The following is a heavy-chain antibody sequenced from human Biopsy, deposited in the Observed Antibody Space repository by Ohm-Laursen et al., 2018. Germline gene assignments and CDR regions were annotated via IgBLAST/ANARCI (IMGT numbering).Heavy chain of an antibody. CDR3: ARDPLNGHKHFDY. CDR2: INCKTGAT. Sequence: ASVKVSCKASSYAFTDYNIHWMRQAPGQGLEWLGYINCKTGATNYAQKFQGTVTMTRGTSISTAYLALGSLRSADTAIYYCARDPLNGHKHFDYWGQGSLVTVSS. J-gene: IGHJ4*02. D-gene: IGHD2-8*01. V-gene: IGHV1-2*02. CDR1: SYAFTDYN.